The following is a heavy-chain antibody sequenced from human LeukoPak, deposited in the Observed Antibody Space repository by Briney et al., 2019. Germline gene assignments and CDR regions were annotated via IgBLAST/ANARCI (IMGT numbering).Heavy chain of an antibody. CDR1: GFTFSSYG. CDR2: IKSKTDGGTT. Sequence: GGSLRLSCAASGFTFSSYGMHWVRQAPGKGLEWVGRIKSKTDGGTTDYAAPVRGRFTISRDDSKNTLYLQMNTLKTEDTALYYCTTGDHDFVFWGQGTLVTVSS. CDR3: TTGDHDFVF. J-gene: IGHJ4*02. V-gene: IGHV3-15*01. D-gene: IGHD3-16*01.